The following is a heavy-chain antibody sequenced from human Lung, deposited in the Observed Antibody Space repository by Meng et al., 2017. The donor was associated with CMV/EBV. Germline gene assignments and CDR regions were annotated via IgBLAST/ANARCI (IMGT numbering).Heavy chain of an antibody. V-gene: IGHV1-18*01. CDR1: GYTFTSYG. D-gene: IGHD1-14*01. Sequence: QVTLGQAGAEVKKPGASWRVSCKASGYTFTSYGISWVRQAPGQGLEWMGWISAYNDNTNYAQKLQGRVTMTTDTSTSTAYMELRSLRSDDTAVYYCARDLPGGTKGTWLDLWGQGTLVTVSS. CDR3: ARDLPGGTKGTWLDL. CDR2: ISAYNDNT. J-gene: IGHJ5*02.